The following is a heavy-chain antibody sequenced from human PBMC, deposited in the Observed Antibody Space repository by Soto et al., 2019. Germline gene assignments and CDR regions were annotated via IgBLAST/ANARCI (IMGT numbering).Heavy chain of an antibody. CDR3: AKDPVPHIVVVPAASRYYYYGMDV. V-gene: IGHV3-30*18. Sequence: PGGSLRLSCAASGFTFSTYYMNWVRQAPGKGLEWVAVISYDGSNKYYADSVKGRFTISRDNSKNTLYLQMNSLRAEDTAVYYCAKDPVPHIVVVPAASRYYYYGMDVWGQGTTVTVSS. CDR1: GFTFSTYY. J-gene: IGHJ6*02. D-gene: IGHD2-2*01. CDR2: ISYDGSNK.